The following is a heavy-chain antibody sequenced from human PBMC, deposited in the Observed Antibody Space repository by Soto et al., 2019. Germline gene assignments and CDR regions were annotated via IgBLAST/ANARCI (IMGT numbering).Heavy chain of an antibody. CDR1: GYSFTSYW. V-gene: IGHV5-10-1*01. J-gene: IGHJ5*02. D-gene: IGHD4-17*01. Sequence: GESLKISCKGSGYSFTSYWISWVRQMPGKGLEWMGRIDPSDSYTNYSPSFQGHVTISADKSISTAYLQWSSLKASDTAMYYCARHHDYGGNSDRFDPWGPGTLVTVSS. CDR3: ARHHDYGGNSDRFDP. CDR2: IDPSDSYT.